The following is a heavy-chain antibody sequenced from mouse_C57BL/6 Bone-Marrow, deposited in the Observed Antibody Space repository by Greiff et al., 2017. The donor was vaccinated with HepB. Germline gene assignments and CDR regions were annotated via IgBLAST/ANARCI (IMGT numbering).Heavy chain of an antibody. J-gene: IGHJ4*01. CDR1: GYAFTNYL. CDR2: INPGSGGT. Sequence: QVQLQQSGAELVRPGTSVKVSCKASGYAFTNYLIEWVKQRPGQGLEWIGVINPGSGGTNYNEKFKGKATLTADKSSSTAYMQLSSLTSGDSAVDGCARHSNYVHDCYAMDYCGQGTAVTVSS. D-gene: IGHD2-5*01. V-gene: IGHV1-54*01. CDR3: ARHSNYVHDCYAMDY.